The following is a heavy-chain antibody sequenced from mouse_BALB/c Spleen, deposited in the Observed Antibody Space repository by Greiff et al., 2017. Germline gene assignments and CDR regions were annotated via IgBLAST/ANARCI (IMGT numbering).Heavy chain of an antibody. CDR1: GFNIKDTY. D-gene: IGHD4-1*01. V-gene: IGHV14-3*02. CDR2: IDPANGNT. J-gene: IGHJ4*01. Sequence: VQLQQSGAELVKPGASVKLSCTASGFNIKDTYMHWVKQRPEQGLEWIGRIDPANGNTKYDPKFQGKATITADTSSNTAYLQLSSLTSEDTAVYYCARLDWPYAMDYWGQGTSVTVAS. CDR3: ARLDWPYAMDY.